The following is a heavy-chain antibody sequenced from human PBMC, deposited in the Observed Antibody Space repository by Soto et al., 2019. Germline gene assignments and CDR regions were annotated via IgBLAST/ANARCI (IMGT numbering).Heavy chain of an antibody. CDR2: IKSKADGETT. Sequence: EVQLVESGGGLVKPGGSLGLSCAASGFTINNAWMHWVRQAPGKGLEWVGRIKSKADGETTDYAEPVKGRFTISRDDSKNTRYLQMNSLKTEDTAVYNCNTYYDFGGAHTPPGGQGTRFTAS. V-gene: IGHV3-15*07. CDR3: NTYYDFGGAHTPP. J-gene: IGHJ5*02. CDR1: GFTINNAW. D-gene: IGHD3-3*01.